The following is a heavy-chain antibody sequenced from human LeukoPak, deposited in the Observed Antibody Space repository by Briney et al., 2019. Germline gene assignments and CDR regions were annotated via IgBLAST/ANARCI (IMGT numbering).Heavy chain of an antibody. CDR3: ARGIYEGGDYDFWSGYPLYYFDY. J-gene: IGHJ4*02. V-gene: IGHV1-2*02. CDR1: GYTFTGYY. Sequence: GASVKVSCKASGYTFTGYYMHWVRQAPGQGLERMGWINPNSGGTNYAQKFQGRVTMTRDTSISTAYMELSRLRSDDTAVYYCARGIYEGGDYDFWSGYPLYYFDYWGQGTLVTVSS. CDR2: INPNSGGT. D-gene: IGHD3-3*01.